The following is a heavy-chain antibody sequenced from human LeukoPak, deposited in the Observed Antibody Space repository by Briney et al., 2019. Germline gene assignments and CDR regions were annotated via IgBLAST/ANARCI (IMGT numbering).Heavy chain of an antibody. CDR1: GFTVTTNY. Sequence: GGSLRLSCAASGFTVTTNYMSWVRQAPGKGLEWVPVFYSGGSTHDADSVKDRFTVSRDTSKNTLYLQMNSLRVEDTAVYYCAKDLRGAVAVSYYFDYWGQGTLVTVSS. J-gene: IGHJ4*02. CDR2: FYSGGST. D-gene: IGHD6-19*01. V-gene: IGHV3-66*01. CDR3: AKDLRGAVAVSYYFDY.